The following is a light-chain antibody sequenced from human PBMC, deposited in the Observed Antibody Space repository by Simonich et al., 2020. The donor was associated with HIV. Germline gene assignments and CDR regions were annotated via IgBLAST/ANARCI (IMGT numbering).Light chain of an antibody. V-gene: IGKV3D-15*01. CDR2: DAS. CDR3: QQYYSTPPT. J-gene: IGKJ1*01. CDR1: QSVSSN. Sequence: EIVMTQSPATLSVSPGERATLSCRASQSVSSNLAWYQQKPGQAPRLLIYDASNRATGIPARFSGSGSGTDFTLTISSLQAEDVAVYSCQQYYSTPPTFGQGTKVEIK.